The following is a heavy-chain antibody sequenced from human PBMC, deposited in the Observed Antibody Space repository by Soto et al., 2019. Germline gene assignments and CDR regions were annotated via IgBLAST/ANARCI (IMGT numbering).Heavy chain of an antibody. D-gene: IGHD1-26*01. CDR3: ARHLRVVGADFDY. CDR1: GASISSYY. CDR2: LYNTEST. J-gene: IGHJ4*02. V-gene: IGHV4-59*08. Sequence: QVQLQESGPGLVKPSETLSLTCTVSGASISSYYWSWIRQPPGKGLEWIGYLYNTESTSYNPSLKIRVTISVDTSKIQFALKLSSVIAADTAVYYCARHLRVVGADFDYWGQGTLVTVSS.